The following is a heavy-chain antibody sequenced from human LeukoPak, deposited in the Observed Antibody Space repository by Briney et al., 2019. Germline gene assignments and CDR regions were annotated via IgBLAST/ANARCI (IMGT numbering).Heavy chain of an antibody. Sequence: SETLSLTCTVSGGSISSGDYYWSWIRQPPGKGLEWIGYIYYSGSTYYNPSLKSRVTISVDTSKNQFSLKLSSVTAADTAVYYCARDIMIAAAGSFFDPWGQGTLVTVSS. CDR3: ARDIMIAAAGSFFDP. CDR2: IYYSGST. V-gene: IGHV4-30-4*01. D-gene: IGHD6-13*01. CDR1: GGSISSGDYY. J-gene: IGHJ5*02.